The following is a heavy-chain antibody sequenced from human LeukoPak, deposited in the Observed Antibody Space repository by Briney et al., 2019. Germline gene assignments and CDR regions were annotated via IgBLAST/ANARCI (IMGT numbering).Heavy chain of an antibody. D-gene: IGHD6-25*01. V-gene: IGHV1-8*01. CDR3: ARVRLATGRWFDP. CDR1: GYTFTSYD. Sequence: ASVKVSCKASGYTFTSYDINWVRQATGQGLEWMGWMNPNSGNTGCAQKFQGRVTMTRNTSISTAYMELSSLRSEDTAVYYCARVRLATGRWFDPWGQGTLVTVSS. CDR2: MNPNSGNT. J-gene: IGHJ5*02.